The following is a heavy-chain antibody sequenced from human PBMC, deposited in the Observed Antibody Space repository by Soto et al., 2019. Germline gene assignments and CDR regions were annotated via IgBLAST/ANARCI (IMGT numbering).Heavy chain of an antibody. CDR3: ASPDLNSGYGFDY. D-gene: IGHD5-12*01. Sequence: SETLSLTCAFYGVSFSGYYWSCIRHPPGKGLEWIGEINHSGSTNYNPSLKSRVTISVDTSKNQFSLKLSSVTAADTAVYYCASPDLNSGYGFDYWGQGTLVTVSS. CDR1: GVSFSGYY. V-gene: IGHV4-34*01. CDR2: INHSGST. J-gene: IGHJ4*02.